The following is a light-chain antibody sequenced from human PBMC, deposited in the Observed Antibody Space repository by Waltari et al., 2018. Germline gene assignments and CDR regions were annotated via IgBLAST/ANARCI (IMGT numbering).Light chain of an antibody. V-gene: IGLV2-11*02. CDR1: SLYVGGYHY. CDR2: DVN. CDR3: CSYAGSYSFV. Sequence: QSALTQPRSVSGSPGQSVTISCPGTSLYVGGYHYVSWYQQHPGKAPKLMLYDVNKRPSGVPDRFSGSESGDTASLTISGLQTEDEADYFCCSYAGSYSFVFGGGTKLTVL. J-gene: IGLJ2*01.